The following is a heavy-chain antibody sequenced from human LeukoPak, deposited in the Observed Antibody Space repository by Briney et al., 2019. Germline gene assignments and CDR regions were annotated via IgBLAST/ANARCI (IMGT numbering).Heavy chain of an antibody. Sequence: GASVKVSCKASGGTFSSYAISWVRQAPGQGLEWMGGIIPIFGTANYAQKFQGRVTITADESTSTAYMELSSLRSEDTAVYCCARMGYSGYDRISGAFDIWGQGTMVTVSS. D-gene: IGHD5-12*01. CDR1: GGTFSSYA. J-gene: IGHJ3*02. V-gene: IGHV1-69*13. CDR2: IIPIFGTA. CDR3: ARMGYSGYDRISGAFDI.